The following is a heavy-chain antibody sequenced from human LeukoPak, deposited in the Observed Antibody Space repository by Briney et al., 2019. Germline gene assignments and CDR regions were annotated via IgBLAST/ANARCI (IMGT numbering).Heavy chain of an antibody. CDR2: IKQDGSEK. Sequence: GGSLRLSCAASGFTFSNYWMGWVRQAPGKGLEWVANIKQDGSEKYYVDSAKGRFTISRDNAKNSLYLQMNSLRAEDTAVYYCAKGYGGNSDFDYWGQGTLVTVSS. D-gene: IGHD4-23*01. J-gene: IGHJ4*02. CDR1: GFTFSNYW. V-gene: IGHV3-7*03. CDR3: AKGYGGNSDFDY.